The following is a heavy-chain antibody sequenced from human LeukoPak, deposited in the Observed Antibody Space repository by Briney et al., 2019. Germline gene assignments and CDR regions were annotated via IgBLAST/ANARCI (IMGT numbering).Heavy chain of an antibody. CDR1: GGSISSSSYY. D-gene: IGHD3-16*01. V-gene: IGHV4-39*05. CDR3: VIPGPLDY. Sequence: SETPSLTRTVSGGSISSSSYYWCWIRQPPGKGLEWIGSIYYSGSTYYNPSLKSRVTISVDTSKNQFPLKLSSVTAADTAVYYCVIPGPLDYWGQGTLVTVSS. CDR2: IYYSGST. J-gene: IGHJ4*02.